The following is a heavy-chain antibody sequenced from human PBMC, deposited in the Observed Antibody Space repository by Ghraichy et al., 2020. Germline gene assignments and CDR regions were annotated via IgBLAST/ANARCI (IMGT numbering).Heavy chain of an antibody. CDR1: GFIFTSYT. Sequence: GGSLRLSCVASGFIFTSYTFHWVRQAPGKGLEWVALISYDGSRKYYADSVAGRVSISRDNFENTVSLLLNSVRPEDTADYYCAGGDGWKHWAIPQHALDIWGQGTTVTVSS. D-gene: IGHD4-23*01. CDR3: AGGDGWKHWAIPQHALDI. J-gene: IGHJ3*02. CDR2: ISYDGSRK. V-gene: IGHV3-30*04.